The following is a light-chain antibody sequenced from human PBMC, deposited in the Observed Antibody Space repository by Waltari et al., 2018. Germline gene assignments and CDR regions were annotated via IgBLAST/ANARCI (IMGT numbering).Light chain of an antibody. J-gene: IGKJ3*01. V-gene: IGKV3-15*01. CDR1: QSVSTN. Sequence: EIVMTQSPVTLSVSPGDRATLSGRASQSVSTNVAWYQQKPGQVPRVLIYGASSRATGIPAGFSGSGSGTDFTLTISSLQSEDSAIYYCQQYNKWPPVTFGPGIKVDLK. CDR3: QQYNKWPPVT. CDR2: GAS.